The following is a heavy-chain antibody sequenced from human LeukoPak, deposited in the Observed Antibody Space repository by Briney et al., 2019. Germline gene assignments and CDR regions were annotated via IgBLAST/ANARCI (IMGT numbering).Heavy chain of an antibody. CDR3: ATAHCNGDCFSVSYFDY. CDR1: GFIFSRYA. D-gene: IGHD2-21*02. J-gene: IGHJ4*02. CDR2: ISYDGSKK. Sequence: PGGSLRHSCAASGFIFSRYAMHWVRQAPGKGLEWVALISYDGSKKYYADSVKGRFTISRDNSKNTLYLQMNSLRAEDTAVYYCATAHCNGDCFSVSYFDYWGQGTLVTVSS. V-gene: IGHV3-30*04.